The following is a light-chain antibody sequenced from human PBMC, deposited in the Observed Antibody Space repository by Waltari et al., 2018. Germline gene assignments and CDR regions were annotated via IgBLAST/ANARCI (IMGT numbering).Light chain of an antibody. Sequence: DLQLTQSPSFLSASVGDRVTITCRASHGISSYLAWYQQKPGKAPKLLIYDASTLQSGVPSRFSGSGSGTEFTLTISSLQPEDFATYYCQQLNSYRLLLGKGTKVEIK. J-gene: IGKJ1*01. CDR2: DAS. V-gene: IGKV1-9*01. CDR1: HGISSY. CDR3: QQLNSYRLL.